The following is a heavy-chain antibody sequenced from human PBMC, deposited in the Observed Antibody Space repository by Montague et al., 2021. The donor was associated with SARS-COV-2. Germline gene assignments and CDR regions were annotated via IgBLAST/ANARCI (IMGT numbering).Heavy chain of an antibody. D-gene: IGHD1-26*01. J-gene: IGHJ6*02. Sequence: TLSLTCTVSGGSISSGSHYWSWIRQPAGKGLEWIGRIDTSGNTKYXSSLKIRVTISVDTTQNQFSLKLSSVTAADTAVYYCARRIDYYGIDVWGQGTTVTVSS. V-gene: IGHV4-61*02. CDR1: GGSISSGSHY. CDR3: ARRIDYYGIDV. CDR2: IDTSGNT.